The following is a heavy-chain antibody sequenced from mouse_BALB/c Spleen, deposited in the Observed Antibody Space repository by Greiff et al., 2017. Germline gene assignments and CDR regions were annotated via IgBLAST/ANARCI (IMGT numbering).Heavy chain of an antibody. CDR1: GFTFSSYG. CDR2: ISSGGSYT. J-gene: IGHJ2*01. V-gene: IGHV5-6*01. CDR3: ARIPQDNYFDY. Sequence: EVQLVESGGDLVKPGGSLKLSCAASGFTFSSYGMSWVRQTPDKRLEWVATISSGGSYTYYPDSVKGRFTISRDNAKNTLYLQMSSLKSEDTAMYYCARIPQDNYFDYWGQGTTLTVSS.